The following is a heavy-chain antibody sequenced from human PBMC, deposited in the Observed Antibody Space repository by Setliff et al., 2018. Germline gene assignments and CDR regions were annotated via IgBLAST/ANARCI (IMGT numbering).Heavy chain of an antibody. CDR2: IKRDGREI. CDR3: ASGHRYGYLFEY. Sequence: GESLTLSCAASGFTFSSYWMSWVRQAPGKGLEWVANIKRDGREIYYVDSVKGRFTISRDNAKNSLYLQMNSPRAEDTAVYYCASGHRYGYLFEYWGQGTLVTVSS. J-gene: IGHJ4*02. V-gene: IGHV3-7*03. CDR1: GFTFSSYW. D-gene: IGHD5-18*01.